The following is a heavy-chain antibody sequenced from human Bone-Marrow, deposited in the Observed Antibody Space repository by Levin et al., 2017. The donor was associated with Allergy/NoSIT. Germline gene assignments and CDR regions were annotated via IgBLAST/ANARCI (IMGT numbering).Heavy chain of an antibody. CDR3: SRFSVTALTSGFDS. CDR1: GGSININTHY. V-gene: IGHV4-39*01. CDR2: IYYSGGT. D-gene: IGHD2-21*02. Sequence: SQTLSLTCNVSGGSININTHYWAWIRQPPGRGLEWLGNIYYSGGTYYNPSLKSRLTIFVDSSKNQFSLKLNSVTSADTAVYYCSRFSVTALTSGFDSWGRGTLVAVSS. J-gene: IGHJ4*02.